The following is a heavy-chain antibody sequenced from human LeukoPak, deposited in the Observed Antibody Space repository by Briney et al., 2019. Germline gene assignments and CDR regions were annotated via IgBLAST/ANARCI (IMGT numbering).Heavy chain of an antibody. CDR1: GGSISSGGYY. CDR3: ARAPVFWSGYYTNWYFDL. Sequence: PSETLSLTCTVSGGSISSGGYYWSWIRQHPGKGLEWIGYIYYSGSTYYNPSLKSRVTISVDTSKNQFSLKLSSVTAADTAVYYCARAPVFWSGYYTNWYFDLWGRGTLVTVSS. J-gene: IGHJ2*01. D-gene: IGHD3-3*01. V-gene: IGHV4-31*03. CDR2: IYYSGST.